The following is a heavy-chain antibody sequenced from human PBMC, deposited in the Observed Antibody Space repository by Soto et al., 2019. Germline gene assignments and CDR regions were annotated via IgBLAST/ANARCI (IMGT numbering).Heavy chain of an antibody. D-gene: IGHD5-12*01. CDR3: AKGVSGYSGYVKDWHFDL. Sequence: QVQLVESGGGVVQPGRSLRLSCAASGFTFSSYGMHWVRQAPGKGLEWVAVISYDGSNKYYADSVKGRFTISRDNSKNTLYLQMNSLRAEDTAVYYCAKGVSGYSGYVKDWHFDLWGRGTLVTVSS. CDR2: ISYDGSNK. J-gene: IGHJ2*01. CDR1: GFTFSSYG. V-gene: IGHV3-30*18.